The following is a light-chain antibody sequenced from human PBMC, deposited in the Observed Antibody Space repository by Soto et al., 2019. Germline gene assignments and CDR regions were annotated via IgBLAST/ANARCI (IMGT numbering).Light chain of an antibody. Sequence: EIVMTQSPATLSVSPGGRATLSCRASQSISDTLAWYQQKPGQAPRLLIHGASTRATGFPAGFSGSGSGTDFTLTISSLQSEDFAVYYCQQYNNWPWTFGQGTKVDIK. V-gene: IGKV3-15*01. CDR1: QSISDT. J-gene: IGKJ1*01. CDR2: GAS. CDR3: QQYNNWPWT.